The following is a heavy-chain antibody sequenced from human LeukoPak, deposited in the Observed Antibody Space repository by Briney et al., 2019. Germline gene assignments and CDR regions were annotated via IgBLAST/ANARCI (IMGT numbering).Heavy chain of an antibody. J-gene: IGHJ4*02. CDR2: ISAYNGNT. CDR1: GYTFTSYG. D-gene: IGHD3-22*01. V-gene: IGHV1-18*01. CDR3: ARAIPVYDSSGYYPLDY. Sequence: ASVKVSCKASGYTFTSYGISWVRQAPGQGLEWMGWISAYNGNTNYAQKLQGRVTMTTDTSTSTAYMELRSLRSDDTAVYYCARAIPVYDSSGYYPLDYWGQGTLVTVSS.